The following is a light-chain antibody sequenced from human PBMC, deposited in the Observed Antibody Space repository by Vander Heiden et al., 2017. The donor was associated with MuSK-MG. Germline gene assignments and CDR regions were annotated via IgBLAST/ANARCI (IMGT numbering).Light chain of an antibody. Sequence: PGERATLSCRASQSVSSSYLAWYQQKPGQAPRLLIYGASSRATGIPDRVSGSGSGTDFTLTISRLETEDFAVYYWQQYGSSPPRLTFGGGTKVEIK. V-gene: IGKV3-20*01. J-gene: IGKJ4*01. CDR3: QQYGSSPPRLT. CDR1: QSVSSSY. CDR2: GAS.